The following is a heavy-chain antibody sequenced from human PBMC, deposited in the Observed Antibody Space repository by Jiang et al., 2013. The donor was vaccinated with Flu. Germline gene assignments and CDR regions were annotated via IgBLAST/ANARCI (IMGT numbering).Heavy chain of an antibody. CDR3: AREIAELPTSDIDYYYFGMDV. V-gene: IGHV1-69*04. Sequence: SGAEVKKPGASVRISCEASGYTFTTSFFHWVRQTPGQGLEWMGRIIPFHGITNYAQKFRGSVTITADKSTSTAYMELSSLRSEDTAVYYCAREIAELPTSDIDYYYFGMDVWGKGTPVTVSS. D-gene: IGHD5-24*01. J-gene: IGHJ6*04. CDR1: GYTFTTSF. CDR2: IIPFHGIT.